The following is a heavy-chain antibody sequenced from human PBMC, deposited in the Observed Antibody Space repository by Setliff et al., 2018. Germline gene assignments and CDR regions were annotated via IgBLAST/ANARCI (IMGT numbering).Heavy chain of an antibody. CDR1: GGTFSYYA. CDR2: ISAYNGNT. D-gene: IGHD6-13*01. V-gene: IGHV1-18*01. J-gene: IGHJ4*02. Sequence: ASVKVSCKASGGTFSYYAISWVRQAPGQGLEWMGWISAYNGNTNYAQKLQGRVTMTTDTSTSTAYMELRSLRSDDTAVYYCARDGGIAAAGTWPFDYWGQGTLVTVSS. CDR3: ARDGGIAAAGTWPFDY.